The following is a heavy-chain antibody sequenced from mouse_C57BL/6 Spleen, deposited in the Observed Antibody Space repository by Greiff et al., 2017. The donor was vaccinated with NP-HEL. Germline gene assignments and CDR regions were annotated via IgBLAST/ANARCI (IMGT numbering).Heavy chain of an antibody. CDR2: IYPGNSDT. J-gene: IGHJ3*01. D-gene: IGHD4-1*01. Sequence: VQLQQSGTVLARPGASVKMSCKTSGYTFTSYWMHWVKQRPGQGLEWIGAIYPGNSDTSYNQKFKGKAKLTAVTSASTAYMELSSLTNEDSAVYYCTREGQTGTKTAWFAYWGQGTLVTVSA. V-gene: IGHV1-5*01. CDR3: TREGQTGTKTAWFAY. CDR1: GYTFTSYW.